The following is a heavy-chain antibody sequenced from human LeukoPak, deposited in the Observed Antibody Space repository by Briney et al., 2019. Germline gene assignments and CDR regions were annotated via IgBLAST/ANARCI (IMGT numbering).Heavy chain of an antibody. J-gene: IGHJ4*02. V-gene: IGHV3-30*03. CDR3: VIARVGATMDFDY. CDR2: ISNDGNKK. D-gene: IGHD1-26*01. Sequence: PGGSLRLSCAGSGFIFSAHGMHWVRQAPGKGLEWVGTISNDGNKKLYADSVKGRFTFSRDNSKNTMFLQMNSLRAEDTAVYYCVIARVGATMDFDYWGQGTLVTVSS. CDR1: GFIFSAHG.